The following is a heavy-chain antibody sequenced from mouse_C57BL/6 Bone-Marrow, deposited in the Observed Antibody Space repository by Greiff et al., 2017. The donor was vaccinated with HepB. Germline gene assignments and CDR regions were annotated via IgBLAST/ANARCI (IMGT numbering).Heavy chain of an antibody. V-gene: IGHV8-8*01. Sequence: QVTLKESGPGILQPSQTLSLTCSFSGFSLSTFGMGVGWIRQPSGKGLEWLAHIWWDDDKYYNPALKSRLTISNDTSKNQVFLKIANVDTADTATYYCARINDGYYSAWFAYWGQGTLVTVSA. D-gene: IGHD2-3*01. CDR3: ARINDGYYSAWFAY. CDR1: GFSLSTFGMG. CDR2: IWWDDDK. J-gene: IGHJ3*01.